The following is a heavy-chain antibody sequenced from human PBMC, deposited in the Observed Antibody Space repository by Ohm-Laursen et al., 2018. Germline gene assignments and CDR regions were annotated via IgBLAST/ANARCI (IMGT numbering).Heavy chain of an antibody. CDR2: ISSSSTI. D-gene: IGHD5-24*01. CDR3: ARVSRGTLQSP. J-gene: IGHJ5*02. Sequence: SLRLSCAASGFTFSDYYMNWVRQAPGKGLEWVSSISSSSTIYYADSVKGRFTISRDNAKNSLYLQMNSLRAEDTAVYYCARVSRGTLQSPWGQGTLVTVSS. CDR1: GFTFSDYY. V-gene: IGHV3-69-1*01.